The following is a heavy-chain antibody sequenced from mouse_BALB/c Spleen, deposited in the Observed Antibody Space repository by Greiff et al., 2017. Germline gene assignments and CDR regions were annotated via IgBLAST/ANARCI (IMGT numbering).Heavy chain of an antibody. CDR2: INPDSSTI. V-gene: IGHV4-1*02. CDR3: ARPVSMITTGPWFAY. D-gene: IGHD2-4*01. CDR1: GFDFSRYW. J-gene: IGHJ3*01. Sequence: DVMLVESGGGLVQPGGSLKLSCAASGFDFSRYWMSWVRQAPGKGLEWIGEINPDSSTINYTPSLKDKFIISRDNAKNTLYLQMSKVRSEDTALYYCARPVSMITTGPWFAYWGQGTLVTVSA.